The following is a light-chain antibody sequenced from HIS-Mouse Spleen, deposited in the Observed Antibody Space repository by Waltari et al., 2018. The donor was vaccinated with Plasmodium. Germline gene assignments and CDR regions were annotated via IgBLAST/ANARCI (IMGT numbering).Light chain of an antibody. J-gene: IGKJ1*01. V-gene: IGKV3-15*01. CDR2: GAS. Sequence: EIVMTQSPATLSVSPGERATLSCRASQSVSSNLAWYQQKPGQAPRPLIYGASTRATGIPARFIGSGSGTEFTLTISSMQSEDFAVYYCQQYNNWPRGTFGQGTKVEIK. CDR1: QSVSSN. CDR3: QQYNNWPRGT.